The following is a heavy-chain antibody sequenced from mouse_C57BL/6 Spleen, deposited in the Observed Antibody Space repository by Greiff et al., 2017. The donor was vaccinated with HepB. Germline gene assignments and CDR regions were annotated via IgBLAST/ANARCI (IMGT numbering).Heavy chain of an antibody. J-gene: IGHJ1*03. Sequence: EVKLVESGPVLVKPGASVKMSCKASGYTFTDYYMNWVKQSHGKSLEWIGVINPYNGGTSYNQKFKGKATLTVDKSSSTAYMELNSLTSEDSAVYYGAGGKDSSGYVPYWYFDVWGTGTTVTVSS. D-gene: IGHD3-2*02. CDR2: INPYNGGT. CDR3: AGGKDSSGYVPYWYFDV. V-gene: IGHV1-19*01. CDR1: GYTFTDYY.